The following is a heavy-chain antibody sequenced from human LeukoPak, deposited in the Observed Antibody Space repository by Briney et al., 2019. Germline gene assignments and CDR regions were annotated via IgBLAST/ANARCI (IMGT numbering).Heavy chain of an antibody. CDR1: GYTFTGYY. V-gene: IGHV1-2*06. CDR2: FNPKGVGK. CDR3: ACHYDILTGYYNSLTGRGGMDV. J-gene: IGHJ6*02. D-gene: IGHD3-9*01. Sequence: ASVKVSCKASGYTFTGYYMHWVRQPLGQGLKGLGRFNPKGVGKNYEQKFQGRVTMTRDTSISTAYMELSRLRSDDTAVYYCACHYDILTGYYNSLTGRGGMDVWGQGTTVTVSS.